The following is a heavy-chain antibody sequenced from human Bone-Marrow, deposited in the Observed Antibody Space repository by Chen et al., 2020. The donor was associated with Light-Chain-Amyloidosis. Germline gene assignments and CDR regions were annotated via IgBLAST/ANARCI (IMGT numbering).Heavy chain of an antibody. V-gene: IGHV5-51*01. J-gene: IGHJ4*02. CDR3: ARRRDGYNFDY. Sequence: EVQLEQSGPEVIKPGESLKISCKGSGYTFPNYWIGWVRQMPGKGLEWMGVIYPDDSDARHSPSFEGQVTISADKSITTAYLQWRSLKASDTAMYYCARRRDGYNFDYWGQGTLVTVSS. CDR1: GYTFPNYW. CDR2: IYPDDSDA. D-gene: IGHD5-12*01.